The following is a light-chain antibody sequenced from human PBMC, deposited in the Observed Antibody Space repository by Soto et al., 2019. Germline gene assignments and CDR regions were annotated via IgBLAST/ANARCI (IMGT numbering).Light chain of an antibody. CDR2: DAS. Sequence: EIVLTQSPVTLSLSPGQGAALSCRASQSISNYLAWYQQKPGQAPRLLIYDASNRATGTPARFSGSGSGTEFTLTISRLEPEDFAVYYCQQRSNWPPSITLGQGTRLEIK. V-gene: IGKV3-11*01. J-gene: IGKJ5*01. CDR3: QQRSNWPPSIT. CDR1: QSISNY.